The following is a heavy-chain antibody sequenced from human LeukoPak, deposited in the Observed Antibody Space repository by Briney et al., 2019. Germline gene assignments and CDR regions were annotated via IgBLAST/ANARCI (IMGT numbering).Heavy chain of an antibody. CDR2: IKYDASDE. V-gene: IGHV3-33*01. J-gene: IGHJ4*02. CDR3: ARGQSVGWEIGVCDF. D-gene: IGHD1-26*01. CDR1: GVSFSGYA. Sequence: GGSLRLSCAVSGVSFSGYAMHWVRQAPGKGLEWVSLIKYDASDEYYADAVKGRFTISRDDSRNTLYLQMNSLRAGDTAVYYCARGQSVGWEIGVCDFWGQGSLVTVAS.